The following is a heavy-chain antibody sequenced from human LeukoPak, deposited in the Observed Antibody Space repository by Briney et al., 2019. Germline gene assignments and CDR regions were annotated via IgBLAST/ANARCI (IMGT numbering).Heavy chain of an antibody. Sequence: ASVKVSCKASGGTFSSYAISWVRQAPGQGLEWMGGIIPIFGTANYAQKFQGRVTITADESTSTAYMELSSLRSEDTAVYYCARGSVYYDSSGHSPYYFDYWGQGTLVTVSS. CDR1: GGTFSSYA. V-gene: IGHV1-69*13. D-gene: IGHD3-22*01. J-gene: IGHJ4*02. CDR3: ARGSVYYDSSGHSPYYFDY. CDR2: IIPIFGTA.